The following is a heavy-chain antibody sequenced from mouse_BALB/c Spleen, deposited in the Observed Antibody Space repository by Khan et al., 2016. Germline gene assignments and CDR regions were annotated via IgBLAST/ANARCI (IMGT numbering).Heavy chain of an antibody. V-gene: IGHV14-3*02. CDR3: APYDYDVAY. Sequence: VQLKQSGAELVKPGASVKLSCTASGFNIKDTYMHWMKQRPEQGLEWIGRIDPANGNTKYDPNFQGKATITADTSSNTAYLHLSSLTFEDTAVYYCAPYDYDVAYWGQGTLVTVS. CDR1: GFNIKDTY. J-gene: IGHJ3*01. CDR2: IDPANGNT. D-gene: IGHD2-4*01.